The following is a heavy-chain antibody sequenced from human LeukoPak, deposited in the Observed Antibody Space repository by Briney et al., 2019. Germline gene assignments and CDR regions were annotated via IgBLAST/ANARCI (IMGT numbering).Heavy chain of an antibody. CDR1: GFTFSSYA. CDR3: AKDRPIVVVPAVYFDY. D-gene: IGHD2-2*01. CDR2: ISGSGGST. J-gene: IGHJ4*02. V-gene: IGHV3-23*01. Sequence: GGSLRLSCAASGFTFSSYAMSWVRQAPGMGLEWVSAISGSGGSTYYADSVKGRFTISRDNSKNTLYLQMNSLRAEDTAVYYCAKDRPIVVVPAVYFDYWGQGTLVTVSS.